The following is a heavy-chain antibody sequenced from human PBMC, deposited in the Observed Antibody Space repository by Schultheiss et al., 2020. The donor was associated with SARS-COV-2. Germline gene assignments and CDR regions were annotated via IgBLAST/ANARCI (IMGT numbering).Heavy chain of an antibody. V-gene: IGHV4-34*01. CDR3: ARVDEDIVVVPAANWFDP. CDR2: INHSGGT. J-gene: IGHJ5*02. CDR1: GGSFSGYY. Sequence: SQTLSLTCAVYGGSFSGYYWSWIRQPPGKGLEWIGEINHSGGTNYNPSLKSRVTISVDTSKNQFSLKLSSVTAADTAVYYCARVDEDIVVVPAANWFDPWGQGTLVTVSS. D-gene: IGHD2-2*01.